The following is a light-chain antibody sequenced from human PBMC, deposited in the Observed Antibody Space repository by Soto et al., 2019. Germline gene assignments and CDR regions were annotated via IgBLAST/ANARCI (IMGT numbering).Light chain of an antibody. CDR1: QSISSY. J-gene: IGKJ2*01. CDR3: QQSYSNPVT. V-gene: IGKV1-39*01. Sequence: DIQMIQSPSSLSASVGDRVTITCRANQSISSYLNWYQQKPGKVPKLLIYAASSLQSGVPSRFSGSRSGTDFTLTISSLQPEDFATYYCQQSYSNPVTFGQGTKLEIK. CDR2: AAS.